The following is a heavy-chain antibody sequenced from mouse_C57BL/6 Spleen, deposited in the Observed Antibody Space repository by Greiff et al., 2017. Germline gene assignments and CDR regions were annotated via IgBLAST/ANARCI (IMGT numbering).Heavy chain of an antibody. V-gene: IGHV1-50*01. D-gene: IGHD2-1*01. CDR1: GYTFTSYW. J-gene: IGHJ2*01. CDR2: IDPSDSYT. CDR3: ARNYYGNSYFDY. Sequence: VQLQQPGAELVKPGASVKLSCKASGYTFTSYWMQWVKQRPGQGLEWIGEIDPSDSYTNYNQKFKGKAPLTVDTSSSTAYMQHSSLTSEDAAVYYCARNYYGNSYFDYWGQGTTLTVSS.